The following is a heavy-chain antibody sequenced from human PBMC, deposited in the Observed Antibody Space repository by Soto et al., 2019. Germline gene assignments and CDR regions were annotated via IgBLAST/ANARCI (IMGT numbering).Heavy chain of an antibody. CDR1: GVAFNRLT. D-gene: IGHD4-17*01. CDR3: ARERIDDYGHIYYCYERDV. V-gene: IGHV1-69*08. J-gene: IGHJ6*02. CDR2: IITNLGKV. Sequence: QVQLVQSGAEVKRPGSSVRLSCKSSGVAFNRLTIGWVRQAPGLGLQWIGRIITNLGKVNYTQSFKGRVTITADKFTSTAYMQLRSLTSDDTAVYYCARERIDDYGHIYYCYERDVWGQGTTVIVSS.